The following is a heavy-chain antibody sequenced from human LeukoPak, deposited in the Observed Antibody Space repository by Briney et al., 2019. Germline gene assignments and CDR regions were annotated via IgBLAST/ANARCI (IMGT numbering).Heavy chain of an antibody. J-gene: IGHJ4*02. V-gene: IGHV3-48*04. CDR2: ISSRSSTI. D-gene: IGHD2-8*01. Sequence: GGSLRLSCAASGFTFSSYSMNWVRQAPGKGLEWVSYISSRSSTIYYADSVKGRFTISRDNAKNSLYLQMNSLRAEDTAVYYCAGRYCTSGVCSPFDYWGQGTLVTVSS. CDR3: AGRYCTSGVCSPFDY. CDR1: GFTFSSYS.